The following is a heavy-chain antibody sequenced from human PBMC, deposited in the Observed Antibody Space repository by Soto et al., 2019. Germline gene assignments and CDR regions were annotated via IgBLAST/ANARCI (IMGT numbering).Heavy chain of an antibody. CDR2: IYHSGTT. CDR3: AIPGAGDFDY. CDR1: GASISNTDW. Sequence: PSETLSLTCAVSGASISNTDWWSWVRQRPGKGLEWIGEIYHSGTTNCDPSLKSRVTLSLDKSKSQFSLKLTSVTAADTAVYYCAIPGAGDFDYWGQGTLVTVSS. J-gene: IGHJ4*02. D-gene: IGHD6-13*01. V-gene: IGHV4-4*02.